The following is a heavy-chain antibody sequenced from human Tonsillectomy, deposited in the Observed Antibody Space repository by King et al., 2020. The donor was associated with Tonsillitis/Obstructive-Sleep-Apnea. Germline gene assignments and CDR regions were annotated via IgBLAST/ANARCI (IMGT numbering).Heavy chain of an antibody. V-gene: IGHV3-33*01. D-gene: IGHD4-17*01. Sequence: VQLVESGGGVVQPGRSLRLSCAASGFTFSSYGMHWARQAPGKGLEWVADIWYDGSNKYYADSVKGRFNISRDNSKNTLYLQMNSLRAEDTDVYYCARDKGEYNPHFDYWGQGTLVTVSS. J-gene: IGHJ4*02. CDR1: GFTFSSYG. CDR2: IWYDGSNK. CDR3: ARDKGEYNPHFDY.